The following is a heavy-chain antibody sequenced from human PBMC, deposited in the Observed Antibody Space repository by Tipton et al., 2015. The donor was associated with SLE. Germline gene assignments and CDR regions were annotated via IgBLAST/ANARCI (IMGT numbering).Heavy chain of an antibody. V-gene: IGHV4-59*11. CDR3: ARAWDLGPSDH. D-gene: IGHD1-26*01. J-gene: IGHJ4*01. CDR1: GVSISCHY. CDR2: IYHTGST. Sequence: TLSLTCTVSGVSISCHYWSWIRQPPGKGLEWIGYIYHTGSTNYNPSLTWRVTISMDTSKNQFSLRLSSVAAADTAVYFCARAWDLGPSDHWGPGTLVTVS.